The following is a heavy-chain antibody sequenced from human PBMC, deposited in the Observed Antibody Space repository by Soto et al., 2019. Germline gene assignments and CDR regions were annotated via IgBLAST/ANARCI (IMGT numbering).Heavy chain of an antibody. CDR3: ARGGGYSGYSHDY. D-gene: IGHD5-12*01. Sequence: ASVKGSCKASGYTFTTDGISWVCQAPGQGLEWMGWISAYNGNRNYAQKVQGRVTMTTGTPPRTAYMELRSLRSDDTAVYYCARGGGYSGYSHDYWGLGTLVTVSS. CDR1: GYTFTTDG. V-gene: IGHV1-18*01. J-gene: IGHJ4*02. CDR2: ISAYNGNR.